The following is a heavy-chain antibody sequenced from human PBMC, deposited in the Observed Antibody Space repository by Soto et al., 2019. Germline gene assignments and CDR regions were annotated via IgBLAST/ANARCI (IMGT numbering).Heavy chain of an antibody. CDR1: CDSISTVDYF. CDR3: ARGRYCLTGRCFPNWFDS. V-gene: IGHV4-30-4*01. D-gene: IGHD2-15*01. Sequence: PSETLSLTCSFSCDSISTVDYFWAWIRQPPGQALEYIGYIYKSTTTYYNPSFESRVAISLDTSKSQFSLTVTSVTAADTAVYFCARGRYCLTGRCFPNWFDSWGQGTLVTVSS. J-gene: IGHJ5*01. CDR2: IYKSTTT.